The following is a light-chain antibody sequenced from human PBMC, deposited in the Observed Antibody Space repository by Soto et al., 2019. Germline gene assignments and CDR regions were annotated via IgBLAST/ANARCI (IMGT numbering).Light chain of an antibody. J-gene: IGLJ1*01. CDR1: SSDVGGYDW. V-gene: IGLV2-8*01. Sequence: QSALTQPPSASGSPGQSVTISCTGTSSDVGGYDWVSWYQQHPGKAPKLMIYDVSKRPSGVPDRFSGSKSGNTASLTVSGLQAEDEADYYCSSYAGSNNLVFGTGTKVTVL. CDR2: DVS. CDR3: SSYAGSNNLV.